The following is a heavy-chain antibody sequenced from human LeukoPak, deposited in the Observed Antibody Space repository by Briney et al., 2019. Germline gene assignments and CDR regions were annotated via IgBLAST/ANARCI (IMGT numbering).Heavy chain of an antibody. CDR1: GFTFSSYG. CDR3: AREPTADFYYYYYGMDV. J-gene: IGHJ6*02. D-gene: IGHD4-11*01. Sequence: GGSLRLSCAASGFTFSSYGMHWVRQAPGEGMEWVAVIWYDGSNKYYADSVKGRFTISRDNSKNTLYLQMNSLRAEDTAVYYCAREPTADFYYYYYGMDVWGQGTTVTVSS. V-gene: IGHV3-33*01. CDR2: IWYDGSNK.